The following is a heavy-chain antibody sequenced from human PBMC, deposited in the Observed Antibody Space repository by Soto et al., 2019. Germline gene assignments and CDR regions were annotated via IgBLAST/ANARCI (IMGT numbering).Heavy chain of an antibody. CDR3: ARLLYSSGWYWGFDY. Sequence: SETLSLTCTVSGGSISSYYWSWIRQPPGKGLEWIGYIYYSGSTNYNPSLKSRVTISVDTSKNQFSLKLSSVTAADTAVYYCARLLYSSGWYWGFDYWGQGNLVTVSS. CDR2: IYYSGST. D-gene: IGHD6-19*01. V-gene: IGHV4-59*08. CDR1: GGSISSYY. J-gene: IGHJ4*02.